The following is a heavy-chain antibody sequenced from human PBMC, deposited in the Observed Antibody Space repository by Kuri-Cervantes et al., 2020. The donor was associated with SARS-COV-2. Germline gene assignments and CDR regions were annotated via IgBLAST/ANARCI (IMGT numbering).Heavy chain of an antibody. CDR2: IGTAGDT. Sequence: GESLKISCAASGFTFSSYDMHWVRQATGKGLEWASAIGTAGDTYYPGSVKGRFTISRENAKNSLYLQMNSLRAGDTAVYYCAREAVAGSNWFDPCGQGTLVTVSS. J-gene: IGHJ5*02. CDR3: AREAVAGSNWFDP. CDR1: GFTFSSYD. D-gene: IGHD6-19*01. V-gene: IGHV3-13*04.